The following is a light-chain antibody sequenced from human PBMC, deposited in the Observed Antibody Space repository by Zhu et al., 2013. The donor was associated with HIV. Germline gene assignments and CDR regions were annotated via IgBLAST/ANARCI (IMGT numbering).Light chain of an antibody. V-gene: IGKV3D-15*01. CDR3: QQYNNWPFT. J-gene: IGKJ3*01. CDR2: GAS. Sequence: EIVLAQSPGTLSLSPGESVTLSCRASQIVGSNSLAWYQQKPGQAPRLLIYGASSRATGIPDRFSGSGSGTYFTLTISSLQSEDFAVYYCQQYNNWPFTLGPGTKVD. CDR1: QIVGSNS.